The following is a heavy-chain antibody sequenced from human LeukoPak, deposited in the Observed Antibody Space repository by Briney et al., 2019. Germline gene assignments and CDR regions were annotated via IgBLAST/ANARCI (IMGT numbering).Heavy chain of an antibody. V-gene: IGHV3-53*04. Sequence: GGSLRLSCAASGFTVSGNYMSWVRQAPGKGLEWVSVIYSGGSTYYADSVKGRFTISRHNSKNTLCLQMNSLRAEDTAVYYCARDHYDFWSGYSDYWGQGTLVTVSS. CDR2: IYSGGST. CDR3: ARDHYDFWSGYSDY. CDR1: GFTVSGNY. D-gene: IGHD3-3*01. J-gene: IGHJ4*02.